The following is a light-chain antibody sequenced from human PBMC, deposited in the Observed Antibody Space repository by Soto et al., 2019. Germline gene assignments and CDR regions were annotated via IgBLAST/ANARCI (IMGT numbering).Light chain of an antibody. J-gene: IGKJ1*01. CDR2: DAS. Sequence: DIQMTQSPATLSASVGDRVTITCRASQSLSGWLAWYQQKPGKAPKLLIYDASSLESGVPSRFSGSGSGTGFALTLSRLQPDDFATYYCQQYNSYPWTFGQGTKVEIK. CDR3: QQYNSYPWT. CDR1: QSLSGW. V-gene: IGKV1-5*01.